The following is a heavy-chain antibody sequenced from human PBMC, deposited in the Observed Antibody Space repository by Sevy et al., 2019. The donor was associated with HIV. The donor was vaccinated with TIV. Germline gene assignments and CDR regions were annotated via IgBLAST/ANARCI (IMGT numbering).Heavy chain of an antibody. V-gene: IGHV3-30*18. CDR3: AKDMVDCSGGTCYSGAVSPFES. D-gene: IGHD2-15*01. CDR2: VSYDGADK. CDR1: GFILNKYD. Sequence: GGSLRLSCAASGFILNKYDMYWIRQAPGKGLEWVATVSYDGADKDYADIVKGRFTISRDSSRSMLYLQMSSLRPEDTGVYFCAKDMVDCSGGTCYSGAVSPFESWGQGTLVTVSS. J-gene: IGHJ4*02.